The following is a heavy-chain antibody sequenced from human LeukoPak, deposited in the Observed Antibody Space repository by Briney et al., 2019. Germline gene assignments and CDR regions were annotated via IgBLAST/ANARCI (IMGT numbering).Heavy chain of an antibody. D-gene: IGHD4-17*01. CDR3: ARATRGDYFTDDAFDI. CDR1: GGSISSYY. CDR2: IYYSGST. J-gene: IGHJ3*02. V-gene: IGHV4-59*06. Sequence: TSETLSLTCTVSGGSISSYYWSWIRQHPGKGLEWIGYIYYSGSTYYNPSLESRVTISVDTSKNQFSLKLSSVTAADTAVYYCARATRGDYFTDDAFDIWGQGTMVTVSS.